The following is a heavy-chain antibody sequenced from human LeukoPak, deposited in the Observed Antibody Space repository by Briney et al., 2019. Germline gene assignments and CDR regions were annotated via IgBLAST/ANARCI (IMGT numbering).Heavy chain of an antibody. J-gene: IGHJ4*02. CDR3: ARDQEGFDY. CDR1: GYTFTSNY. CDR2: IYPRDGST. Sequence: ASVKVSCKASGYTFTSNYIHWVRQAPGQGLEWMGMIYPRDGSTSYAQEFQGRVTVTRDTSTSTVHMELSGLRSEDTAVYYCARDQEGFDYWGQGTLVTVSS. V-gene: IGHV1-46*01.